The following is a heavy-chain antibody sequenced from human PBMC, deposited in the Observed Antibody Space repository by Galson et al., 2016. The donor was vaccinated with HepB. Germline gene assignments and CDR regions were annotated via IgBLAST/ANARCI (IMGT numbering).Heavy chain of an antibody. CDR2: IFPRDSDT. J-gene: IGHJ4*02. Sequence: QSGAEVKRPGESLTISCKGSGYTFTSSWIGWVRQMPGKGLEWVGVIFPRDSDTSYSPSLQGQVTLSVDKSITTAYLRWSSLKASDAAMYYCARTVSIAAAGGADYWGQGTLVTVSS. D-gene: IGHD6-13*01. V-gene: IGHV5-51*01. CDR1: GYTFTSSW. CDR3: ARTVSIAAAGGADY.